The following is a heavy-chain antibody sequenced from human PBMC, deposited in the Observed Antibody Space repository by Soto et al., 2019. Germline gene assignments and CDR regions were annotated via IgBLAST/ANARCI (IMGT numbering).Heavy chain of an antibody. V-gene: IGHV3-48*04. CDR3: ASDPTKDAFDI. CDR1: GFTFSSYS. D-gene: IGHD1-1*01. Sequence: GGSLRLSCAASGFTFSSYSMNWVRQAPGKGLEWVSYISSSSSTIYYADSVKGRFTISRDNAKNSLYLQMNSLRAEDTAVYYCASDPTKDAFDIWGQGTMVTVSS. CDR2: ISSSSSTI. J-gene: IGHJ3*02.